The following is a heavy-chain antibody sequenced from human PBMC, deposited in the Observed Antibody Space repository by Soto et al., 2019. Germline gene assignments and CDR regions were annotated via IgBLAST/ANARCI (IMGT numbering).Heavy chain of an antibody. CDR3: ARVGWAYYYYMDV. CDR1: GYSISSYY. J-gene: IGHJ6*03. V-gene: IGHV4-59*01. D-gene: IGHD1-26*01. CDR2: IYYSGST. Sequence: PSETLSLTCTVSGYSISSYYWSWIRQPSAEGPAWMGYIYYSGSTNYNPSLKSRVTISVDTSRSQFSLKLSSVTAADTAVYFCARVGWAYYYYMDVWDKGTTVTVSS.